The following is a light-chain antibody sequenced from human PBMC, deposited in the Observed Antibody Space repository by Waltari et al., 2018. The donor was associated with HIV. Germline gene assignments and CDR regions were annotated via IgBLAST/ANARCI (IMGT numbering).Light chain of an antibody. CDR2: QDR. Sequence: SYDLTQAPSLSVSPGQAAKILCSGFNLSNNYVSWYQQKPGQSPILLIFQDRKRPSGIPERFSGSSSGNTATLTISGTQSVDEADYFCQAWGNNTVVFGGGTKLTVL. J-gene: IGLJ2*01. CDR3: QAWGNNTVV. V-gene: IGLV3-1*01. CDR1: NLSNNY.